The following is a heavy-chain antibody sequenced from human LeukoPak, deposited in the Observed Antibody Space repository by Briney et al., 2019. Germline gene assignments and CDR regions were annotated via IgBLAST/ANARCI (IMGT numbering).Heavy chain of an antibody. V-gene: IGHV3-7*01. CDR2: IKQDGSEK. J-gene: IGHJ4*02. CDR1: GFTFSSYW. CDR3: ARDGYSSSSGDY. D-gene: IGHD6-6*01. Sequence: GGSLRLSXAASGFTFSSYWMNWVRQAPGKGMEWVANIKQDGSEKYYVDSVKGRFTISRDNAKNSLYLQMNSLRAEDTAVYYCARDGYSSSSGDYWGQGTLVTVSS.